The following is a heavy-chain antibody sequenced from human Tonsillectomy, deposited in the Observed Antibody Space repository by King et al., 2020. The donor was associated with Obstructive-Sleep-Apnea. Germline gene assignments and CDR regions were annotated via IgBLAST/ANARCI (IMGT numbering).Heavy chain of an antibody. Sequence: QLVQSGAEVKKPGESLKISCKASGYNFTSYWIGWVRQMPGKGPEWMGIIYPGDTETRYSPSFQGQVTISADKSISTAYLQWSSLKASDTAMYFCARPLSGWSYFHYWGQGTLVTVSS. J-gene: IGHJ4*02. CDR1: GYNFTSYW. V-gene: IGHV5-51*01. CDR2: IYPGDTET. D-gene: IGHD6-19*01. CDR3: ARPLSGWSYFHY.